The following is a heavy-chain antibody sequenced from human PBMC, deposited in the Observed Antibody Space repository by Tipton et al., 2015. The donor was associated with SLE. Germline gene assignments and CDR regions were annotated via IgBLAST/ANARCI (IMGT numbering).Heavy chain of an antibody. Sequence: LRLSCAVYGGSFSGYYWSWIRQPPGKGLEWIGEINHSGGTNYNPSLKSRVTISVDTSKNQFSLKLSSVTAADTAGYYCARAPGLDRDYYYYYYMDVWGKGTTVAVSS. J-gene: IGHJ6*03. CDR2: INHSGGT. D-gene: IGHD3/OR15-3a*01. CDR1: GGSFSGYY. V-gene: IGHV4-34*01. CDR3: ARAPGLDRDYYYYYYMDV.